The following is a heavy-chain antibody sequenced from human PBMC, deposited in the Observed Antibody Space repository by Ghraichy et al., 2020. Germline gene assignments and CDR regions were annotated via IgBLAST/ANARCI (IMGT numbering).Heavy chain of an antibody. CDR2: MNPNSGNT. D-gene: IGHD2-2*01. J-gene: IGHJ5*02. CDR1: GYTFTSYD. V-gene: IGHV1-8*02. Sequence: ASVKVSCKASGYTFTSYDINWVRQATGQGLEWMGWMNPNSGNTGYAQKFQGRVTMTRNTSISTAYMELSSLRSEDTAVYYCASAYCSSTSCYPWGQGTLVTVSS. CDR3: ASAYCSSTSCYP.